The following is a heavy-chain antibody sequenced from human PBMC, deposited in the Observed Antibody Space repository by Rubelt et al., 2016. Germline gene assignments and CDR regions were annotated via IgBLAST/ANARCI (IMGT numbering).Heavy chain of an antibody. CDR2: IYHSGGT. CDR1: GGSISSSNW. CDR3: ATQNYAENWFDP. V-gene: IGHV4-4*02. Sequence: QVQLQESGPGLVKPSGTLSLTCAVSGGSISSSNWWSWVRQPPGKGLEWIGEIYHSGGTNYNPSLKSRGTISVDKSKNQFSLKLSSVTAADTAVYYCATQNYAENWFDPWGQGTLVTVSS. D-gene: IGHD2-2*01. J-gene: IGHJ5*02.